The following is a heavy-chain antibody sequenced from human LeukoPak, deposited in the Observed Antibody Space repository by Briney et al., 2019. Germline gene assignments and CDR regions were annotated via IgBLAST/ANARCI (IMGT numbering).Heavy chain of an antibody. CDR3: ARVPPGGRDGYSLY. J-gene: IGHJ4*02. CDR2: ISSSSSYI. Sequence: GGSLRLSCAASGFTFSSYSMNWVRQAPGKGLEWVSSISSSSSYIYYADSVKGRFTISRDNAKNSLYLQMNSLRAEDTAVYYCARVPPGGRDGYSLYWGQGTLVTVSS. V-gene: IGHV3-21*01. D-gene: IGHD5-24*01. CDR1: GFTFSSYS.